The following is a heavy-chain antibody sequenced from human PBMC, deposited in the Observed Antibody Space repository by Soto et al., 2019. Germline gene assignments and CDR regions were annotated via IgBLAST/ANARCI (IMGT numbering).Heavy chain of an antibody. CDR2: ISYDGSNK. Sequence: QVQLVESGGGVVQPGRSLRLSCAASGFTFSSYAMHWVRQAPGKGLEWVAVISYDGSNKYYADSVKGRFTISRDNSKNTLYLQMNSLRAEDTAVYYCARDLWFGEPSTGYSYWGQGTLVTVSS. D-gene: IGHD3-10*01. CDR1: GFTFSSYA. V-gene: IGHV3-30-3*01. CDR3: ARDLWFGEPSTGYSY. J-gene: IGHJ4*02.